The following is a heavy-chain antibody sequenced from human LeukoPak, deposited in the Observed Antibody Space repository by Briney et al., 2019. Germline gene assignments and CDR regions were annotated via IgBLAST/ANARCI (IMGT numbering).Heavy chain of an antibody. D-gene: IGHD3-22*01. J-gene: IGHJ4*02. CDR3: ARGRSYYYDSSGYEY. CDR2: IYHSGST. V-gene: IGHV4-38-2*02. Sequence: PSETLSLTCTVSGYSISSGYYWGWIRQPPGKGLEWIGSIYHSGSTYYNPSLKSRVTISVDTSKNQFSLKLSSVTAADTAVYYCARGRSYYYDSSGYEYWGQGTLVTVSS. CDR1: GYSISSGYY.